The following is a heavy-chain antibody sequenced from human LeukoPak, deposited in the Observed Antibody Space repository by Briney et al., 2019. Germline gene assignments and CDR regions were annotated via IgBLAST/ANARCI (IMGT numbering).Heavy chain of an antibody. CDR2: FDPEDGET. Sequence: ASVKVSCKASGYTFTGYYMHWVRQAPGKGLEWMGGFDPEDGETIYAQKFQGRVTMTEDTSTDTAYMELSSLRSEDTAVYYCATEVLFAAAGFFDYWGQGTLVTVSS. CDR3: ATEVLFAAAGFFDY. D-gene: IGHD6-13*01. V-gene: IGHV1-24*01. J-gene: IGHJ4*02. CDR1: GYTFTGYY.